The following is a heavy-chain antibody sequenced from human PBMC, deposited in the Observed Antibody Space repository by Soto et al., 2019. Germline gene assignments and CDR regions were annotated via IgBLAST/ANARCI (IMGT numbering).Heavy chain of an antibody. CDR1: GFTVSSNY. CDR2: IYSGGST. CDR3: ARDPGRSYGPD. D-gene: IGHD1-26*01. Sequence: EVQLVESGGGLVQPGGSLRLSCAASGFTVSSNYMSWVRQAPGKGLEWVSVIYSGGSTYYADSVKGRFTITRDNSKNTLYLQMNSLRAEDTAVYYCARDPGRSYGPDWGQGTLVTVSS. J-gene: IGHJ4*02. V-gene: IGHV3-66*01.